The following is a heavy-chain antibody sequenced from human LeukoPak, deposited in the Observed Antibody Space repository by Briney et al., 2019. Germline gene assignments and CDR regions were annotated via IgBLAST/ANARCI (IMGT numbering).Heavy chain of an antibody. V-gene: IGHV1-46*01. CDR3: ARGSSGSTFDY. J-gene: IGHJ4*02. CDR2: INPSGGST. D-gene: IGHD1-26*01. Sequence: ASVKVSCKTPGYTITSYYMHWVRQAPGQGLEWMGIINPSGGSTSYAQKFQGRVTMTRDTSTSTVYMELSSLRSEDTAVYYCARGSSGSTFDYWGQGTLVTVSS. CDR1: GYTITSYY.